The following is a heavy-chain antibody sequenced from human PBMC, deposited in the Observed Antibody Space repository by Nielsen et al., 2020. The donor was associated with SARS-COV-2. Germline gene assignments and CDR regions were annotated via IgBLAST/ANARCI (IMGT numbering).Heavy chain of an antibody. J-gene: IGHJ5*02. CDR2: RAYSGNN. CDR3: ARGNGWFDP. D-gene: IGHD2-8*01. V-gene: IGHV4-31*03. CDR1: GGSIRSEGSY. Sequence: SETLSLTCTVSGGSIRSEGSYWSWIRQHPRKGLEWIGYRAYSGNNYYNPSLKSRLSIYVDTSKNLFSLMLTSVTTADTATYYCARGNGWFDPWGQGTRVTVSS.